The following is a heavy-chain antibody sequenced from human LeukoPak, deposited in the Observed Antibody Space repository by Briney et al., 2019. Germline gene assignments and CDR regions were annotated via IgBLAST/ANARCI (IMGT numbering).Heavy chain of an antibody. Sequence: GGSLRLSCAASGFTFSSYGMSWVRQAPGKGLEWVSAISGSGISTYYADSVKGRFTISRDNSKNTLFLQMNSPRVEDTAVYYCARRSGIAVAGAFDYWGQGTLVTVSS. CDR2: ISGSGIST. V-gene: IGHV3-23*01. D-gene: IGHD6-19*01. CDR1: GFTFSSYG. CDR3: ARRSGIAVAGAFDY. J-gene: IGHJ4*02.